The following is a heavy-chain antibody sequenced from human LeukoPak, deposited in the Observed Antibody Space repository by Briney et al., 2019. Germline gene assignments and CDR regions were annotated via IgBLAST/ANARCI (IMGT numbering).Heavy chain of an antibody. CDR2: IYTSGST. Sequence: SETLSLTCTVSGGSISSYYWSWIRQPAGKGLEWIGRIYTSGSTNYNPSPKSRVTMSVDTSKNQFSLKLSSVTAADTAVYYCAANYYDSSGYQSWGQGTLVTVSS. D-gene: IGHD3-22*01. J-gene: IGHJ5*02. V-gene: IGHV4-4*07. CDR1: GGSISSYY. CDR3: AANYYDSSGYQS.